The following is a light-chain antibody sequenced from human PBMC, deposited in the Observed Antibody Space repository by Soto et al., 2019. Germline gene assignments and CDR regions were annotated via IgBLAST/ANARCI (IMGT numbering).Light chain of an antibody. V-gene: IGLV1-40*01. CDR1: SSNIGAGYD. Sequence: QSVLTQPTSVSGAPGQRVTISCTGSSSNIGAGYDVHWYQQLPGTAPKLLIYGNSNRPSGVPDRFSGSKSGTSASLAITGLQAEDEADYYCQSYDSSLSPWVFGGGTKLTVL. CDR2: GNS. CDR3: QSYDSSLSPWV. J-gene: IGLJ3*02.